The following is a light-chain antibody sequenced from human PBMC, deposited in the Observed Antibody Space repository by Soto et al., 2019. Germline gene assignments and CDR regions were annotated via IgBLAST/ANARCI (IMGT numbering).Light chain of an antibody. V-gene: IGKV3D-20*01. J-gene: IGKJ1*01. CDR2: DAS. Sequence: EIVLTQSPVTLSLSPGERATLSCRASQSVRTYLAWYQVKPGLAPRLLIYDASSRATGIPDRFSGSGSGTDFTLTISRLEPEDFAVYYCQDYGSSAWTFGQGTKVDIK. CDR1: QSVRTY. CDR3: QDYGSSAWT.